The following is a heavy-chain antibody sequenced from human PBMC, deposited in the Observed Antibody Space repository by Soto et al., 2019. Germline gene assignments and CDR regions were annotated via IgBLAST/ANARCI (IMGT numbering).Heavy chain of an antibody. CDR1: GVSGFTFSKYA. CDR3: ANGPVVGANYQYNDMDF. D-gene: IGHD1-26*01. CDR2: IGGTGGFVT. V-gene: IGHV3-23*01. Sequence: PGGYLRLACAASGVSGFTFSKYAMSWVRQAPGKGLEWVPTIGGTGGFVTYYADSVKGRFTISRDNSKNTLYLQMDNLRAEDTAHYFCANGPVVGANYQYNDMDFWCRGPTVT. J-gene: IGHJ6*02.